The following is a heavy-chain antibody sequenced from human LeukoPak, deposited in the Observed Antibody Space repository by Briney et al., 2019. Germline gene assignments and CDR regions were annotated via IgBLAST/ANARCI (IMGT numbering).Heavy chain of an antibody. CDR1: GFTFSGYW. D-gene: IGHD4/OR15-4a*01. CDR2: INSDGSST. J-gene: IGHJ4*02. V-gene: IGHV3-74*01. CDR3: AKGTMVANLIDY. Sequence: PGGSLRLSCAASGFTFSGYWMHWVRHAPGKGLVWVSRINSDGSSTNYADSVKGRFTISRDNAKNTLYLQMNSLRAEDTAVYYCAKGTMVANLIDYWGQGTLVTVSS.